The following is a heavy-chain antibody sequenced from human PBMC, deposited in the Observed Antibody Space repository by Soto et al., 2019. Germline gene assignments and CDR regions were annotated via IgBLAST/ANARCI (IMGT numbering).Heavy chain of an antibody. CDR1: GFTFSSYS. V-gene: IGHV3-48*01. CDR2: ISSSSSTK. D-gene: IGHD1-1*01. Sequence: GGSLRLSCAASGFTFSSYSMNWVRQAPGKGLEWVSYISSSSSTKYYADSVKGRFTISRDNAKNSLYLKMNSLRAGDTAVYYCARVSSLARQLDWFDPWGQGTLVTVSS. CDR3: ARVSSLARQLDWFDP. J-gene: IGHJ5*02.